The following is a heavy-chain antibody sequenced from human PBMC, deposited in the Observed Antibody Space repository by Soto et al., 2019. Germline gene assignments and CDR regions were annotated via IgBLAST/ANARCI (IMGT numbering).Heavy chain of an antibody. CDR1: GFTFSSYG. J-gene: IGHJ4*02. CDR2: ISYDGSNK. D-gene: IGHD2-15*01. V-gene: IGHV3-30*18. Sequence: GESLKISCAASGFTFSSYGMHWVRQAPGKGLEWVAVISYDGSNKYYADSVKGRFTISRDNSKNTLYLQMNSLRAEDTAVYYCAKEGRWVVAATGYSTEGYDYWGQGTLVTVSS. CDR3: AKEGRWVVAATGYSTEGYDY.